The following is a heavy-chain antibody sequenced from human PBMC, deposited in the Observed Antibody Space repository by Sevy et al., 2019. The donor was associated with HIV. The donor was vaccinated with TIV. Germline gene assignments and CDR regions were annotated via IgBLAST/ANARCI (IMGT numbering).Heavy chain of an antibody. CDR1: GFSFDSYG. CDR2: ISGSGTRT. CDR3: AKGGGGHYDPDEIAYYFYYYNMHV. D-gene: IGHD3-22*01. Sequence: GGSLRLSCAVSGFSFDSYGMTWVRQAPGKGLEWVSAISGSGTRTYYADSVKGRFIISRDNSKNTLDLQMNSLRAEDTANYYCAKGGGGHYDPDEIAYYFYYYNMHVWGKGTTVTVSS. V-gene: IGHV3-23*01. J-gene: IGHJ6*03.